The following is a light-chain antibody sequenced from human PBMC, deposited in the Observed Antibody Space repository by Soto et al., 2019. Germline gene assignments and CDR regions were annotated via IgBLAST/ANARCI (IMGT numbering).Light chain of an antibody. V-gene: IGKV3-20*01. CDR3: LQYGRSLYT. Sequence: EIVLTQSPGTLSLSPGERATLSCRASQSVSSSYLAWYQQKPGQAPRLLIYGASSRATGIPDRFSGSGSGTDFTLTISRLEPEDFAVYYCLQYGRSLYTFGQGTKLEIK. J-gene: IGKJ2*01. CDR2: GAS. CDR1: QSVSSSY.